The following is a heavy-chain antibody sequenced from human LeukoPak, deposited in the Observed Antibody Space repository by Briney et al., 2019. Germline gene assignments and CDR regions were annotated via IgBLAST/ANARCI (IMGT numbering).Heavy chain of an antibody. V-gene: IGHV3-23*01. Sequence: GGSLRLSCAASGFTFRIYAMNWVRQAPGKGPEWVSAISTRGGTTYYADSVKGRFTISRDDSKNTLYLQMNSLSVEDTAVYYCAKDRWVGATISHYFDYWGQGTLVTVSS. CDR1: GFTFRIYA. CDR3: AKDRWVGATISHYFDY. D-gene: IGHD1-26*01. CDR2: ISTRGGTT. J-gene: IGHJ4*02.